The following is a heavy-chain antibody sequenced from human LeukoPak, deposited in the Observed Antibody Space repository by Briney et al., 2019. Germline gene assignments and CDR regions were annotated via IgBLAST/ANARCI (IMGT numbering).Heavy chain of an antibody. D-gene: IGHD5-12*01. CDR3: ARERYSGYVDY. CDR2: IYYSGST. Sequence: PSETLSLTCTVSGGSISSYYWSWIRQPPGEGLEWIGYIYYSGSTNYNPSLKSRVTMSVDTSKDQFSLKLSSVTAADTAVYYCARERYSGYVDYWGQGTLVTVSS. V-gene: IGHV4-59*12. CDR1: GGSISSYY. J-gene: IGHJ4*02.